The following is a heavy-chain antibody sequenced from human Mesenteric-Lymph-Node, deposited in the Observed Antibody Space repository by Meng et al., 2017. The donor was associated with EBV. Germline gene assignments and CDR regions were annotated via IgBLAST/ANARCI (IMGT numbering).Heavy chain of an antibody. D-gene: IGHD3-9*01. V-gene: IGHV4-30-2*01. CDR2: IYHTGTT. Sequence: QLELQESGSRLVKPSQTLSLTCAVFGGSLSSGGYSWNWLRQTPGRGLEWIGYIYHTGTTYYNPSLKSRVTMSVDRSTNQFSLWLKSVTAADTAIYYCARAGAYYDVLTGFDYWGQGTLVTVSS. CDR1: GGSLSSGGYS. CDR3: ARAGAYYDVLTGFDY. J-gene: IGHJ4*02.